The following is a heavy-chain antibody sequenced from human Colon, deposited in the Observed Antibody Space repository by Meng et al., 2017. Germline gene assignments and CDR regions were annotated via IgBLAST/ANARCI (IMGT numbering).Heavy chain of an antibody. J-gene: IGHJ5*02. V-gene: IGHV4-38-2*02. CDR1: GYPISSGYY. CDR2: INHSGST. D-gene: IGHD3-10*01. CDR3: ARYYYNSGDNWFDP. Sequence: SETLSLTCTVSGYPISSGYYWVWIRQPPGKGLEWIATINHSGSTYYNPSLKSRVTISVDTSQNQFSLKLSSVTAADTAVYYCARYYYNSGDNWFDPWGQGTLVTVSS.